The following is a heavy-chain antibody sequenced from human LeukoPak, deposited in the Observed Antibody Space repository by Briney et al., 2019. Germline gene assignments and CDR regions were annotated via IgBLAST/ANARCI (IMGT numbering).Heavy chain of an antibody. V-gene: IGHV3-21*01. D-gene: IGHD6-19*01. CDR1: GFTFSSYS. CDR2: ISSSSSYI. Sequence: GGSLRLSCAASGFTFSSYSMNWVRQAPGKGLEWVSSISSSSSYIYYADSVKGRFTISRDNAKNSLYLQMNSLRAEDTAVYYCARDVWDSIAVAGPFDYWGQGTLVTVSP. CDR3: ARDVWDSIAVAGPFDY. J-gene: IGHJ4*02.